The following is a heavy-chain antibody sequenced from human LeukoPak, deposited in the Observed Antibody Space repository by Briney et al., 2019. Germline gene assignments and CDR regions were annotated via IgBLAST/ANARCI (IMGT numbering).Heavy chain of an antibody. CDR1: GYTFTGYY. D-gene: IGHD2-2*01. Sequence: ASVKVSCKASGYTFTGYYMHWVRQAPGQGLEWMGWINPNSGGTNYAQKFQGWVTMTTDTSTSTAYMELRSLRSDDTAVYYCARDDTDIVVVPALRYYGMDVWGQGTTVTVSS. CDR2: INPNSGGT. V-gene: IGHV1-2*04. J-gene: IGHJ6*02. CDR3: ARDDTDIVVVPALRYYGMDV.